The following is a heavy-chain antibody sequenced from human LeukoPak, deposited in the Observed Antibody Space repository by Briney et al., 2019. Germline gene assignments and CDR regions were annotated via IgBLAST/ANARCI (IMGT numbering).Heavy chain of an antibody. J-gene: IGHJ4*02. V-gene: IGHV3-21*04. CDR1: GFTFSSYT. CDR2: ISSSSRSI. D-gene: IGHD2-2*01. Sequence: GGSLRLSCAASGFTFSSYTMNWVRQAPGKGLEWVSSISSSSRSIFYADSVGGRFTTSRDNSKNTLYLQMSSLRAEDTALYYCAKLIPAVDCSRTSCYGFDYWGQGTLVTVSS. CDR3: AKLIPAVDCSRTSCYGFDY.